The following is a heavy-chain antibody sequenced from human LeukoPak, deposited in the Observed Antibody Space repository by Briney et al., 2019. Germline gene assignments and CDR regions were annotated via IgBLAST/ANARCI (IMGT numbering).Heavy chain of an antibody. CDR3: AKNRGAPL. J-gene: IGHJ4*02. D-gene: IGHD2/OR15-2a*01. CDR2: INGSGGST. Sequence: GGSLRLSCAASGFTFSTYAMSWVRQAPGKGLEWVSDINGSGGSTYYADSVKGRFTISRDNSKNTLYLQMNSLRAEDTAIYYCAKNRGAPLWGQGTLVTVSS. V-gene: IGHV3-23*01. CDR1: GFTFSTYA.